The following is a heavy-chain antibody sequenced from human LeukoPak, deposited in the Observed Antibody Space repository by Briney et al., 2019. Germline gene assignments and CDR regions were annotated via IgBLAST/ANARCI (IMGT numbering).Heavy chain of an antibody. J-gene: IGHJ4*02. Sequence: ASLTVSCTASGYTFTGYYMHWVRQAPGQGLEWMGWINPNSGGTNYAQKFQGRVTMTRDTSISTAYMELSRLRSDDTAVYYCARSWGFGELLYVYWGQGTLVTVSS. CDR1: GYTFTGYY. CDR3: ARSWGFGELLYVY. CDR2: INPNSGGT. V-gene: IGHV1-2*02. D-gene: IGHD3-10*01.